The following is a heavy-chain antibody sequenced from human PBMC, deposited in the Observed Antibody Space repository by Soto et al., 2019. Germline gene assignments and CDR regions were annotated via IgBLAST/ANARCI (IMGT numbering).Heavy chain of an antibody. CDR1: GGSISSGDYY. V-gene: IGHV4-30-4*01. Sequence: SETLSLTCTVSGGSISSGDYYWSWIRQPPGKGLEWIGYIYYSGSTYYNPSLKSRVTISVDTSKNQFSLKLSSVTAADTAVYYCARAMRGVVYYYGMDVWGQGTTVTVSS. D-gene: IGHD3-3*01. CDR3: ARAMRGVVYYYGMDV. J-gene: IGHJ6*02. CDR2: IYYSGST.